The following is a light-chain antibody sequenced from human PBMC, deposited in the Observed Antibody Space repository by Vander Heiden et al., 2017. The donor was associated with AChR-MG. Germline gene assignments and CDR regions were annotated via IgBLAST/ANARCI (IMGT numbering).Light chain of an antibody. V-gene: IGKV3-15*01. CDR1: QRVSNN. J-gene: IGKJ4*01. CDR2: AVS. CDR3: QQYHNWLT. Sequence: IVITSSPFHLPVPPGERATPSCRARQRVSNNLAWYQQKPGLATRLLIYAVSVRATGVAARFSGSGSGTDFTITISSLQSEDFAIYYCQQYHNWLTFGGGTKVEI.